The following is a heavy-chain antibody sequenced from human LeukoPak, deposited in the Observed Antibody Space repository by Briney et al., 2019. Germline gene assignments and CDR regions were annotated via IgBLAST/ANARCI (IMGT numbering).Heavy chain of an antibody. CDR1: GYSFTNYW. J-gene: IGHJ6*04. CDR2: IDPLYSYN. V-gene: IGHV5-10-1*01. Sequence: ESLKISRKGSGYSFTNYWISRVRQMPGKGVEWVGRIDPLYSYNNLRPPFQGYVTISADKSISTAYLQWSSLKASDTAMYYCARLPGTTTYYYGSGSYYNDLAGYYGMDVWGKGTTVTVSS. CDR3: ARLPGTTTYYYGSGSYYNDLAGYYGMDV. D-gene: IGHD3-10*01.